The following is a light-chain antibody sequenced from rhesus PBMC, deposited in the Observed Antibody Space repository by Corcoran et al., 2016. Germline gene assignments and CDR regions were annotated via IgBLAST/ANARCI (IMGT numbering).Light chain of an antibody. V-gene: IGKV1S9*01. Sequence: DIQMTQSPSSLSASVGDRVTITCQASQSLSNYLNWYQQKPGKIPKLLIYRASSLQSGIPSRFSGSGSGTDFTLTISSLQPEDFATYYWQQGSSYPFTFGPGTKLDIK. CDR2: RAS. CDR1: QSLSNY. J-gene: IGKJ3*01. CDR3: QQGSSYPFT.